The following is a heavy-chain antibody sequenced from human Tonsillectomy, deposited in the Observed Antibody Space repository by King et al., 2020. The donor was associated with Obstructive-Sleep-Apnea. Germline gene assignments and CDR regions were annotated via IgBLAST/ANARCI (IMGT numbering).Heavy chain of an antibody. CDR2: IYYSGST. CDR1: GGSISSSNYY. CDR3: ARDLAVREGGWFDP. D-gene: IGHD3-10*01. V-gene: IGHV4-39*07. Sequence: QLQESGPGLVKPSETLSVTCTVSGGSISSSNYYWGWIRQPPGKGLEWIGAIYYSGSTYYNPSLKSRVTISVETSKNQFSLKLSSVTAADTAIYYCARDLAVREGGWFDPWGQGTLVIVSS. J-gene: IGHJ5*02.